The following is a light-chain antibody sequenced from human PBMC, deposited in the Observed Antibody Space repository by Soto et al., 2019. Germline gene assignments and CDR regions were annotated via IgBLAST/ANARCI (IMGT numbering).Light chain of an antibody. Sequence: EIVMTQSPATLSVSPGERATLSCRASQSVRSKLAWYKQRPGQAPRLLIYGASTRATGIPDRFSGSGSGTEFTLTISSLQSEDFEVYYCQQYDNWPPTFGLGTKVEIK. CDR3: QQYDNWPPT. CDR2: GAS. J-gene: IGKJ1*01. V-gene: IGKV3-15*01. CDR1: QSVRSK.